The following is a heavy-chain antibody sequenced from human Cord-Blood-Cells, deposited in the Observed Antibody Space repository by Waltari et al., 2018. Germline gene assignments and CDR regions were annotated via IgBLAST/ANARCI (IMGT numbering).Heavy chain of an antibody. Sequence: QITLKESGPTLVKPTQTLTLTCTFSGFSLSTSGVGVGWIRQPPGKALAWLALIYWDDDKRYSPSLKSRLTINKDTSKNQVVLTMTNMDPVDTATYYCAHSPVVVPAAIRHYYGMDVWGQGTTVTVSS. V-gene: IGHV2-5*02. CDR1: GFSLSTSGVG. D-gene: IGHD2-2*02. CDR2: IYWDDDK. CDR3: AHSPVVVPAAIRHYYGMDV. J-gene: IGHJ6*02.